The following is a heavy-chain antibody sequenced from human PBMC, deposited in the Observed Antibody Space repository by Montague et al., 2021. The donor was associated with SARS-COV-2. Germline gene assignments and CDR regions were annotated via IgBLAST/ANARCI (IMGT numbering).Heavy chain of an antibody. J-gene: IGHJ3*01. CDR2: IYYTGXT. D-gene: IGHD3-22*01. V-gene: IGHV4-39*02. CDR1: GGSITNNIDY. Sequence: SETLSLTCTVSGGSITNNIDYWAWIRQPGGKGLEWIGSIYYTGXTXYXXXXKXRVTISVVTSKNHFTLKLSSVTAAETAVYYCARLKRYFDSSGSPSAFDFWGQGTKVTVSS. CDR3: ARLKRYFDSSGSPSAFDF.